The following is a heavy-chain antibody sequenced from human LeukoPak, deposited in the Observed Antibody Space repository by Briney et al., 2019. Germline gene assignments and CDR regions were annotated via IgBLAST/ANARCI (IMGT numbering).Heavy chain of an antibody. CDR3: ARERSSGWYDY. D-gene: IGHD6-19*01. Sequence: ASVKVSCKASGYTFTGYYMHWVRQAPGQGLEWMGRIIPILGIANYAQKFQGRVTITADKSTSTAYMELSSLRSEDTAVYYCARERSSGWYDYWGQGTLVTVSS. V-gene: IGHV1-69*04. CDR1: GYTFTGYY. J-gene: IGHJ4*02. CDR2: IIPILGIA.